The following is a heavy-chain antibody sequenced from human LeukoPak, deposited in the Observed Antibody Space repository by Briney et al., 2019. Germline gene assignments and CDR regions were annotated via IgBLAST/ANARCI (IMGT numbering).Heavy chain of an antibody. J-gene: IGHJ4*02. V-gene: IGHV1-2*02. Sequence: ASVKVSCKASGYTFTGYYMHWVRQAPGQGLEWMGWINPNSGGKNYSQKCRGRITMTRDTYMITVYMDLRRLKYNDTDVCDCASPTGIAVSGTSFDYWGQGTLVTVSS. CDR3: ASPTGIAVSGTSFDY. CDR2: INPNSGGK. CDR1: GYTFTGYY. D-gene: IGHD6-19*01.